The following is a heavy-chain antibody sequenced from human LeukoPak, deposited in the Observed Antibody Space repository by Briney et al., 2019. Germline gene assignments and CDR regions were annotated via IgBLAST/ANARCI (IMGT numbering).Heavy chain of an antibody. CDR3: SRALDV. CDR1: GFTFSSQY. V-gene: IGHV3-7*01. CDR2: IKKDGSEK. J-gene: IGHJ6*02. Sequence: GGSLRLSCAASGFTFSSQYMTWVRQAPGKGLEWVANIKKDGSEKHYVDSVKGRFTISRDNAKDSLYLQMNSLRAEDTAVYYCSRALDVWGQGTTVTVSS.